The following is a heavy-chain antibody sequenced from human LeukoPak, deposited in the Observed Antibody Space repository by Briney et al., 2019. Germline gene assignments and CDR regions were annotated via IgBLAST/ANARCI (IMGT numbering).Heavy chain of an antibody. V-gene: IGHV3-48*01. CDR1: GFTFSTYT. Sequence: GGSLRLSCAASGFTFSTYTMTWVRQAPGRGLEWISYISSGSNSVFYADSVKGRFTIYRDNSKNTLYLQMNSLRAEDTAVYYCARDSSSQLAFDYWGQGTLVTVSS. CDR3: ARDSSSQLAFDY. J-gene: IGHJ4*02. CDR2: ISSGSNSV. D-gene: IGHD6-13*01.